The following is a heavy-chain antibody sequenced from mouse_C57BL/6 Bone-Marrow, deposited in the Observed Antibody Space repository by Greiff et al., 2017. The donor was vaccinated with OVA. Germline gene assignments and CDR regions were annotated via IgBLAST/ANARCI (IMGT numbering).Heavy chain of an antibody. CDR3: ARPGYYDYSYWYFDV. J-gene: IGHJ1*03. D-gene: IGHD2-4*01. CDR2: INPNNGGT. CDR1: GYTFTDYN. V-gene: IGHV1-22*01. Sequence: EVQGVESGPELVKPGASVKMSCKASGYTFTDYNMHWVKQSHGKSLEWIGYINPNNGGTSYNQKFKGKATLTVNKSSSTAYMELRSLTSEDTAVYYCARPGYYDYSYWYFDVWGTGTTVTVSS.